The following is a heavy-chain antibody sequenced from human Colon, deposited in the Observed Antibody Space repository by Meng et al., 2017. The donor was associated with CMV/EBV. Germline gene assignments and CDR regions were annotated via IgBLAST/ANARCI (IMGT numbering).Heavy chain of an antibody. J-gene: IGHJ4*02. CDR3: ARAYDFWSGYSYYFDD. Sequence: ASVKVSCKGSGDTFSGYYIHWVRQAPGQGPEWMGYIKTNSGGTNSPQKFLGRVTMTRDTSLNTAYMELSRLRSDDTAVYYGARAYDFWSGYSYYFDDWGQGTLVTVSS. D-gene: IGHD3-3*01. CDR2: IKTNSGGT. V-gene: IGHV1-2*02. CDR1: GDTFSGYY.